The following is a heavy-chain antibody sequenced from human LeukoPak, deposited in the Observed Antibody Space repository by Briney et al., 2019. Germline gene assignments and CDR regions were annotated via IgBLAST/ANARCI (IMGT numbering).Heavy chain of an antibody. CDR2: IRWEGRRP. Sequence: PGGSLRLSCAASGFTFDKYTMDWVRQPPGKGLEWVSLIRWEGRRPSYVDSVRGRFTITRDNSKNSLYLQMNGLKTEDTALYYCTKETAFYYSSGSSFYMDICGKGTPVTVSS. CDR3: TKETAFYYSSGSSFYMDI. J-gene: IGHJ6*03. CDR1: GFTFDKYT. D-gene: IGHD3-10*01. V-gene: IGHV3-43*01.